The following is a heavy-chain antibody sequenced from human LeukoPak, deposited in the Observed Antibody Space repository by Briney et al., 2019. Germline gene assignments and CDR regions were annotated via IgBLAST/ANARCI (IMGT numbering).Heavy chain of an antibody. J-gene: IGHJ4*02. CDR1: GGTFSKYT. V-gene: IGHV1-69*13. CDR2: ITPLFGTA. CDR3: ARDQEGFDY. Sequence: SVKVSCKASGGTFSKYTISWVRQRPGQGLEWMGGITPLFGTANYAQKFQGRVTITADESTSTAYMELSSLRSEDTAEYYCARDQEGFDYWGQGTLVTVSS.